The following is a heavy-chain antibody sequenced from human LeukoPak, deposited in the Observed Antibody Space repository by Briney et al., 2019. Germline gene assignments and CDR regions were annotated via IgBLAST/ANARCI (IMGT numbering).Heavy chain of an antibody. CDR1: GYTFTSYG. CDR3: ARYCSGGSCPLYYLDY. V-gene: IGHV1-18*01. Sequence: ASVKVSCKASGYTFTSYGITWVRQAPGQGLEWMGWISTYNGNTNYAQRVQGRVTMTTDTSTSTAYMEPRSLRSDDTAVYYCARYCSGGSCPLYYLDYWGQGTLVTVSS. J-gene: IGHJ4*02. CDR2: ISTYNGNT. D-gene: IGHD2-15*01.